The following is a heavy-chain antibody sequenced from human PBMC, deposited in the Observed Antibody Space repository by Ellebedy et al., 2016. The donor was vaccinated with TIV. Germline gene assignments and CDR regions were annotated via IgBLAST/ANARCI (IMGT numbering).Heavy chain of an antibody. D-gene: IGHD3-3*01. J-gene: IGHJ6*02. CDR3: AKGDEFWSGYSPTYHYGMDV. CDR2: LSGSGGRT. Sequence: GGSLRLSXAASGFTFGSYAMNWVRLAPGKGLEWVSGLSGSGGRTYYAESVKGRFAISRDNSKNTGSLLMNSLRADDMGVYYCAKGDEFWSGYSPTYHYGMDVWGQGTTVSVSS. V-gene: IGHV3-23*01. CDR1: GFTFGSYA.